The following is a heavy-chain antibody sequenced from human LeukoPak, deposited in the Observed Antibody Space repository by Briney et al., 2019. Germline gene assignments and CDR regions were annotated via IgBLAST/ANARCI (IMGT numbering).Heavy chain of an antibody. CDR2: IKQDGTET. CDR1: GFTFSSYW. CDR3: AELGITMIGGV. D-gene: IGHD3-10*02. J-gene: IGHJ6*04. Sequence: GGSLRLSCEASGFTFSSYWMTWVRQAPGKGLEWVANIKQDGTETDYVDSVKGRFTISRDNGKNSLYLQMNSLRAEDTAVYYCAELGITMIGGVWGKGTTVTISS. V-gene: IGHV3-7*01.